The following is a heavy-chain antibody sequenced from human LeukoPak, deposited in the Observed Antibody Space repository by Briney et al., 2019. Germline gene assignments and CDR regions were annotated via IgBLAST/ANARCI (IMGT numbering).Heavy chain of an antibody. V-gene: IGHV3-53*01. CDR1: GFTVSSNY. CDR2: IYSGGST. J-gene: IGHJ5*02. D-gene: IGHD6-19*01. CDR3: AKLAVAGTVANWFDP. Sequence: GGSLRLSCAASGFTVSSNYMSWVRQAPGKGLEWVSVIYSGGSTYYADSVKGRFTISRDNSKNTLYLQMNSLRAEDTAVYYCAKLAVAGTVANWFDPWGQGTLVTVSS.